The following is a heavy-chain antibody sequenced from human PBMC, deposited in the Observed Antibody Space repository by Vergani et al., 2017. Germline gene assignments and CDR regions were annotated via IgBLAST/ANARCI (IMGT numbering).Heavy chain of an antibody. Sequence: QVQLVESGGGVVQPGRSLRLSCAASGFTFSSYGMHWVRQAPGKGLEWVAVIWYDGSNKYYADSVKGRFTISRDNSKNTLYLQMNSLRAEDTAVYYCAKVPSSWGEFDYWGQGTLVTVSS. CDR2: IWYDGSNK. D-gene: IGHD6-13*01. V-gene: IGHV3-33*06. CDR3: AKVPSSWGEFDY. J-gene: IGHJ4*02. CDR1: GFTFSSYG.